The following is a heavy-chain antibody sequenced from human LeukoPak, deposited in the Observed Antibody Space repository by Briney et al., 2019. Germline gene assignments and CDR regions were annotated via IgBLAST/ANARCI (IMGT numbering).Heavy chain of an antibody. CDR3: ARGRSKGRDYDFWSGYPHREGYYYYMDV. CDR1: GGSFSGYY. V-gene: IGHV4-34*01. D-gene: IGHD3-3*01. J-gene: IGHJ6*03. Sequence: SETLSLTCAVYGGSFSGYYWSWIRQPPGKGLEWIGEINHSGSTNYNPSLKSRVTISVGTSKNQFSLKLSSVTAADTAVYYCARGRSKGRDYDFWSGYPHREGYYYYMDVWGKGTTVTVSS. CDR2: INHSGST.